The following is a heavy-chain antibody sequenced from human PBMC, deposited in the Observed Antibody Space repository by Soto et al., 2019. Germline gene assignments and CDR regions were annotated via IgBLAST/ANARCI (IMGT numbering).Heavy chain of an antibody. J-gene: IGHJ3*02. CDR1: GYTFTSYG. CDR3: ARPKLAYGGGPYDAFDI. V-gene: IGHV1-18*01. CDR2: ISAYNGNT. D-gene: IGHD2-21*01. Sequence: ASVKVSCKASGYTFTSYGISWVRQAPGQGLEWMGWISAYNGNTNYAQKLQGRVTMTTDTSTSTAYMELRSLRSDDTAVYYCARPKLAYGGGPYDAFDIWGQGTMVTVSS.